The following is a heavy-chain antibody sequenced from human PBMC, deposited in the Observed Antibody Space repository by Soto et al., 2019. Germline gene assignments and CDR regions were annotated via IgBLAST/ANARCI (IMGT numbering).Heavy chain of an antibody. CDR2: IVPMYDTP. CDR1: GDTFDNYA. V-gene: IGHV1-69*01. CDR3: AREWGNRPVAGSTAFHS. J-gene: IGHJ3*02. Sequence: QVQLVQSGAEVKKPGSSVKVSCKASGDTFDNYAFSWVRQAPGQGLERIGGIVPMYDTPTYAQNFQDRVTITAVDSTRTIYMELRNQKSDDTAVYFCAREWGNRPVAGSTAFHSWGKGTLVTVA. D-gene: IGHD6-19*01.